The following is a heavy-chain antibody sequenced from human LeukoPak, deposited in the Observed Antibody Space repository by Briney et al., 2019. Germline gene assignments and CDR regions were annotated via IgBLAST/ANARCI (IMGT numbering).Heavy chain of an antibody. CDR2: ISGTGT. Sequence: GGSLRLSCAASGFTFRNYALTLVRQAPGRGLEWVSSISGTGTYYADSVKGRFSVSRDNYRNRLYLQMSSLRAEDTAVYYCARDPNGDYIGAFDFQRWGQGTLVTVSS. CDR3: ARDPNGDYIGAFDFQR. CDR1: GFTFRNYA. V-gene: IGHV3-23*01. D-gene: IGHD4-17*01. J-gene: IGHJ1*01.